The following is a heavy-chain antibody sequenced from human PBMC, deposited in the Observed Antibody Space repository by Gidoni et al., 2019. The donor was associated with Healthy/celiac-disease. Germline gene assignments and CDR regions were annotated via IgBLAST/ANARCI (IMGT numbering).Heavy chain of an antibody. CDR3: ARVRRYFDWLPHVDY. J-gene: IGHJ4*02. V-gene: IGHV4-4*02. Sequence: QVQLQESGPGLVKPSGTLSLTCAVSGGSISSSNWWSWVRQAPGKGLEWIGEIYHSGSTNYNPSLKSRVTISVDKSKNQFSLKLSSVTAADTAVYYCARVRRYFDWLPHVDYWGQGTLVTVSS. D-gene: IGHD3-9*01. CDR1: GGSISSSNW. CDR2: IYHSGST.